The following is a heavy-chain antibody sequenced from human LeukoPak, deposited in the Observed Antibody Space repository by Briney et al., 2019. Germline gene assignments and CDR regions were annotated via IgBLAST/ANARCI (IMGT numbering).Heavy chain of an antibody. CDR3: ATEAGVD. Sequence: GGPLRLSCAASGFIVSQKYMTWVRQAPGKGLEWVSSLYSGGGTYYADSVKGRFSISRDNSKNTLNLQMNRLRTEDTAVYYCATEAGVDWGQGTLVTVSS. V-gene: IGHV3-66*01. CDR1: GFIVSQKY. CDR2: LYSGGGT. J-gene: IGHJ1*01. D-gene: IGHD6-13*01.